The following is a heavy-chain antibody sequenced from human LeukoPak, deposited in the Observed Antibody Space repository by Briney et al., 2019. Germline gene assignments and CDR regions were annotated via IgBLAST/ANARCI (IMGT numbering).Heavy chain of an antibody. V-gene: IGHV1-69*04. D-gene: IGHD2-15*01. CDR1: GGTFSSYA. Sequence: SVKVSCKAFGGTFSSYAISWVRQAPGQGLEWMGRIIPIFGIANYAQKFQGRVTITADKSTSTAHMELSSLRSEDTAVYYCARIYCSGGSCYSFDPWGQGTLVTVSS. CDR2: IIPIFGIA. J-gene: IGHJ5*02. CDR3: ARIYCSGGSCYSFDP.